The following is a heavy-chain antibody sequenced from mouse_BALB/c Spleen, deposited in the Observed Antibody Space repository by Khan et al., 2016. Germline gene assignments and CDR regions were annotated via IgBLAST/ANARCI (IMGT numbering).Heavy chain of an antibody. J-gene: IGHJ3*01. V-gene: IGHV2-6-7*01. CDR1: GFSLTGYG. D-gene: IGHD2-2*01. Sequence: QVQLKQSGPGLVAPSQSLSITCTVSGFSLTGYGVNWVRQPPGKGLEWLGKIWGDGRTDYNSALKSRVSISKDNSKSQVFLKMNSLQTDDTANYYCSRGYDGFAYWGQGTLVIVSA. CDR2: IWGDGRT. CDR3: SRGYDGFAY.